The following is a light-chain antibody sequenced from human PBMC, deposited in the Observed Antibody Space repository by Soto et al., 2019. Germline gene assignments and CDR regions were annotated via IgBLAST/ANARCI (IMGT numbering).Light chain of an antibody. CDR1: QDISNS. Sequence: IQLTQSPSSLRASVGDRVTITYRASQDISNSLAWYQQTPGTAPTLLLRGASSLHRGVPSRFSGGGAGTEFTLTISSLQPEDFATCYCQQTSAFPRTFGQGTKVDIK. J-gene: IGKJ1*01. CDR2: GAS. CDR3: QQTSAFPRT. V-gene: IGKV1-12*01.